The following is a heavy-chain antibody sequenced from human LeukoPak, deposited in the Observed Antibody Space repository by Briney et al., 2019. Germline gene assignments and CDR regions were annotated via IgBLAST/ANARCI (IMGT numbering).Heavy chain of an antibody. CDR2: IYYSGNT. CDR3: ARSGNSWYFDL. V-gene: IGHV4-59*01. CDR1: NDSINNYY. D-gene: IGHD4-23*01. Sequence: SETLSLTCTVSNDSINNYYWSWVRQPPGKGLEWIGYIYYSGNTNYNPSLKSRVTISLDTSKNQFSLNLTSVTAADTAVYYCARSGNSWYFDLWGRGTLVTVSS. J-gene: IGHJ2*01.